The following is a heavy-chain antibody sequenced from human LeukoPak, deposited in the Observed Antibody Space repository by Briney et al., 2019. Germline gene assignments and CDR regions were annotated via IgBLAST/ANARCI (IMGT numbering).Heavy chain of an antibody. D-gene: IGHD3-10*01. V-gene: IGHV3-23*01. J-gene: IGHJ3*02. Sequence: PGGSLRLSCAASGFSFNTYAMSWVRQAPGKGLEWVSAISGSGGSTYYADSVKGRFTISRDNSKNTLYLQMNSLRAEDTAVYYCAKDRLRAGSYDAFDIWGQGTMVTVSS. CDR2: ISGSGGST. CDR3: AKDRLRAGSYDAFDI. CDR1: GFSFNTYA.